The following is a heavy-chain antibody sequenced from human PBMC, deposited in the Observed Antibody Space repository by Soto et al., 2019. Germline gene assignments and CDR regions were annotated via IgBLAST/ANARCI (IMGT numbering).Heavy chain of an antibody. CDR3: ARGNHRWLQLWYFDL. Sequence: QVQLVQSGAEVKKPGSSVTVSCKASGGTFSSYTISWVRQAPGQGLEWMGGIIPIFGTANYAQKFQGRVTITADESTSTAYMELSSLRSEDTAVYYCARGNHRWLQLWYFDLWGRGTLAPVSS. J-gene: IGHJ2*01. CDR2: IIPIFGTA. V-gene: IGHV1-69*12. CDR1: GGTFSSYT. D-gene: IGHD5-12*01.